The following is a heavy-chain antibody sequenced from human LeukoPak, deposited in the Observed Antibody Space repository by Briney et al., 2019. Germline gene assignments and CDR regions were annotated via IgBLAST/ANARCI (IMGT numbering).Heavy chain of an antibody. CDR3: ARVWLEYSSSWYFDY. D-gene: IGHD6-13*01. J-gene: IGHJ4*02. CDR1: GFTFSSYW. CDR2: IKQDGSEK. Sequence: GGSLRLSCAASGFTFSSYWISCARQAPGKGLEWVANIKQDGSEKYYVDSVKGRFTISRDNAKNSLYLQMNSLRAEDTGVYYCARVWLEYSSSWYFDYWGQGTLVTVSS. V-gene: IGHV3-7*01.